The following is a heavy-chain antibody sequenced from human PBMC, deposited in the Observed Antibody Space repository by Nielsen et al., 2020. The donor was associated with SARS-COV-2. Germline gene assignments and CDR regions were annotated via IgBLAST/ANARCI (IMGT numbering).Heavy chain of an antibody. J-gene: IGHJ4*02. V-gene: IGHV4-34*01. CDR2: INHSGST. Sequence: SETLSLTCTVYGGSLSGYYWTWIRQSPGKGLEWIGEINHSGSTNYNPSLKSRVTISIDTSKNQFSLKVNSVTAADTAVYYCVRIDMATISVDYWGRGTLVTVSS. CDR3: VRIDMATISVDY. D-gene: IGHD5-24*01. CDR1: GGSLSGYY.